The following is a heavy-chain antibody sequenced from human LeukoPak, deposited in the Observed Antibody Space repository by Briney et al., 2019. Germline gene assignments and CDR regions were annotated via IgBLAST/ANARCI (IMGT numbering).Heavy chain of an antibody. D-gene: IGHD3-10*01. Sequence: GGSLRLSCAASGFTFSSYAMSWVRQAPGKGLGWVSAISGSGGSTYYADSVKGRFTISRDNSKNTLYLQMNNLRAEDTAVYYCAKVYYYGSRSYDCWGQGTLVTVSS. V-gene: IGHV3-23*01. CDR1: GFTFSSYA. CDR3: AKVYYYGSRSYDC. J-gene: IGHJ4*02. CDR2: ISGSGGST.